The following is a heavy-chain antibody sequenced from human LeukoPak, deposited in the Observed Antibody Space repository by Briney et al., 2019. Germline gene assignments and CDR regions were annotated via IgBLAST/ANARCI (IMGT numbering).Heavy chain of an antibody. CDR2: IWYDGSNK. V-gene: IGHV3-33*01. D-gene: IGHD4-17*01. Sequence: GRSLRLSCAASGFTFSSYGMHWVRQAPGKGLEWVAVIWYDGSNKYYADSVKGRFTISRDNSKNTLYLQMNSLRAEDTAVYYCARQPVTTEYYGMDVWGQGTTVTVSS. J-gene: IGHJ6*02. CDR1: GFTFSSYG. CDR3: ARQPVTTEYYGMDV.